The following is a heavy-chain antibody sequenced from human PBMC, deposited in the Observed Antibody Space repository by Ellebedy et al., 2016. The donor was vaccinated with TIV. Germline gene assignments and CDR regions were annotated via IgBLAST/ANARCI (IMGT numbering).Heavy chain of an antibody. D-gene: IGHD4-23*01. Sequence: GESLKISCAASGLTFSSHAMSWVRQAPGKGLEWVSSINERGGKTYYADSVKGRFTISRDNSKDTLFLQMNSLRAEDTASYFCARDPVGVGPAFDVWGQGTMVTVSS. V-gene: IGHV3-23*01. CDR3: ARDPVGVGPAFDV. J-gene: IGHJ3*01. CDR2: INERGGKT. CDR1: GLTFSSHA.